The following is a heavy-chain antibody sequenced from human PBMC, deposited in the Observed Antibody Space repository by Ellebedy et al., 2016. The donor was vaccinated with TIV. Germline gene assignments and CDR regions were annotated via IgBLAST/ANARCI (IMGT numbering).Heavy chain of an antibody. CDR2: ISSSGSTI. CDR3: ARVALRPYYYYYYMDV. V-gene: IGHV3-11*01. J-gene: IGHJ6*03. D-gene: IGHD1-7*01. Sequence: GGSLRLXXAASGFTFSDYYMSWIRQAPGKGLEWVSYISSSGSTIYYADSVKGRFTISRDNAKNSLYLQMNSLRAEDTAVYYCARVALRPYYYYYYMDVWGKGTTVTVSS. CDR1: GFTFSDYY.